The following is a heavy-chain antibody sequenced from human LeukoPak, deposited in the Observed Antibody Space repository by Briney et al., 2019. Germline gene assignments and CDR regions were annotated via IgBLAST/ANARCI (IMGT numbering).Heavy chain of an antibody. V-gene: IGHV1-2*02. CDR2: INPNSGGT. D-gene: IGHD3-22*01. CDR1: GYPFTGYY. Sequence: ASVKVSCKASGYPFTGYYMHWVRQAPGQGLEWMGWINPNSGGTNYAQKFQGRVTMTRDTSISTAYMELSRLRSDDTAVYYCARGPDYYDSREDYYYYGMDVWGQGTTVTVSS. J-gene: IGHJ6*02. CDR3: ARGPDYYDSREDYYYYGMDV.